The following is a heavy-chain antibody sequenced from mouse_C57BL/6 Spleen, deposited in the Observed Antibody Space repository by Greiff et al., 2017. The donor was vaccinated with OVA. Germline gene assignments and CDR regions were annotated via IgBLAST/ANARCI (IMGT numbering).Heavy chain of an antibody. CDR1: GYTFTSYW. D-gene: IGHD2-3*01. V-gene: IGHV1-52*01. CDR3: ARERVPDGYPDY. Sequence: QVQLKQPGAELVRPGSSVKLSCKASGYTFTSYWMHWVKQRPIQGLEWIGNIDPSDSETHYNQKFKDKATLTVDKSSSTAYMQLSSLTSEDSAVYYCARERVPDGYPDYWGQGTTLTVSS. CDR2: IDPSDSET. J-gene: IGHJ2*01.